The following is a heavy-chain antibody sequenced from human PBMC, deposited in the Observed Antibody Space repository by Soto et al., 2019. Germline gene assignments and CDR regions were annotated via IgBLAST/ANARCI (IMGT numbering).Heavy chain of an antibody. CDR2: INPRGGAT. CDR1: GYTFRNYY. Sequence: ASVKVSCKASGYTFRNYYIHWVRQAPGQGLEWMGLINPRGGATSYSQRFQGRVTITKDSSTSTVYMELSSLGSEDTAVYYCGRAFDRSGLYWGQATLVTVSS. D-gene: IGHD3-22*01. J-gene: IGHJ4*02. CDR3: GRAFDRSGLY. V-gene: IGHV1-46*01.